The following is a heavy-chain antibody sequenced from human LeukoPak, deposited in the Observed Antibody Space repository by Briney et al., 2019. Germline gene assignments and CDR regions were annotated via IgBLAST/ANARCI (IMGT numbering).Heavy chain of an antibody. CDR1: GFTFSSYW. CDR3: ARGLTRDYYYMDV. D-gene: IGHD2-21*01. CDR2: IKQDGSEK. Sequence: PGGSLRLSCAASGFTFSSYWMSWVRQAPGKGLEWVANIKQDGSEKYYVDSVKGRFTISRDNAKKSLYLQMNSLRAEDTAVYYCARGLTRDYYYMDVWGKGTTVIVSS. V-gene: IGHV3-7*01. J-gene: IGHJ6*03.